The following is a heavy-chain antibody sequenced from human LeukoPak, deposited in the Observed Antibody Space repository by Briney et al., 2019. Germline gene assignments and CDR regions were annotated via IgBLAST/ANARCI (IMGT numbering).Heavy chain of an antibody. CDR3: AKDISSGYDFPPFLNAFDI. D-gene: IGHD5-12*01. V-gene: IGHV3-9*01. CDR2: ISWNSGSI. Sequence: PGGSLRLSCAASGFTFDDYAMHWVRQAPGEGREWVSGISWNSGSIGYADSVKGRFTISRDNAKNSLYLQMNSLRAEDTALYYCAKDISSGYDFPPFLNAFDIWGQGTMVTVSS. CDR1: GFTFDDYA. J-gene: IGHJ3*02.